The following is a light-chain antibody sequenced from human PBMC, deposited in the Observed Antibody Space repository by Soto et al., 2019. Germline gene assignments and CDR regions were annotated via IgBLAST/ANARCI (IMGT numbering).Light chain of an antibody. V-gene: IGKV1-27*01. CDR2: VAS. J-gene: IGKJ5*01. CDR3: QNYNSAPIT. CDR1: QGISNY. Sequence: EIQMTQSPSSLSAYVGDRVTITCRASQGISNYLAWYQQKPGQVPKLLIYVASTLQSGVPSRFSGRGSGTDFSLSISSLQPEDVATYYCQNYNSAPITFGQGTRLEIK.